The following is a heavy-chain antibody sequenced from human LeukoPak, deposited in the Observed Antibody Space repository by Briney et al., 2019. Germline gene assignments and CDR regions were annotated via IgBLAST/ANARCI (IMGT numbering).Heavy chain of an antibody. J-gene: IGHJ3*02. D-gene: IGHD3-22*01. CDR1: GFTFSSYG. CDR3: AKDGLNYYDSSGYYYAFDI. Sequence: PGRSLRLSCAASGFTFSSYGMHWVRQAPGKGLEWVAVIWYDGSNKYYADSVKGRFTISRDNSKNTLYLQMNSLRAEDTAVYYCAKDGLNYYDSSGYYYAFDIWGQGTMVTVPS. CDR2: IWYDGSNK. V-gene: IGHV3-33*06.